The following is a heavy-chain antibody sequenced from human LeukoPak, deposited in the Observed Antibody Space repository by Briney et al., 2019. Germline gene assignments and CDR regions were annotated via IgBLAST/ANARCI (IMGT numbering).Heavy chain of an antibody. D-gene: IGHD6-13*01. CDR2: IYTSGST. Sequence: TSETLSLTRTVSGGSISSYYWSWIRQPAGKGLEWIGRIYTSGSTNYNPSLKSRVTMSVDTSKNQFSLKLSSVTAADTAVYYCAAEGDYSSSWYGEDYFDYWGQGTLVTVSS. CDR1: GGSISSYY. CDR3: AAEGDYSSSWYGEDYFDY. V-gene: IGHV4-4*07. J-gene: IGHJ4*02.